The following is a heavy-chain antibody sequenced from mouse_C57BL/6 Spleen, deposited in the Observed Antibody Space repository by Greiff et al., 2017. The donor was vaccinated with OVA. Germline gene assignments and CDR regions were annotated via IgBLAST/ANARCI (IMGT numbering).Heavy chain of an antibody. CDR3: ARRKAYGNYDAMDY. Sequence: EVMLVESGGGLVKPGGSLKLSCAASGFTFSSYTMSWVRQTPEKRLEWVATISGGGGNTYYPDSVKGRFTISRDNAKNTLYLQMSSLRSEDTALYYCARRKAYGNYDAMDYWGQGTSVTVSS. CDR2: ISGGGGNT. D-gene: IGHD2-1*01. V-gene: IGHV5-9*01. J-gene: IGHJ4*01. CDR1: GFTFSSYT.